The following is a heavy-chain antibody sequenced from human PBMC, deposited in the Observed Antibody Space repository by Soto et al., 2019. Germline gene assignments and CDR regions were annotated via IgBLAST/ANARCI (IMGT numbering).Heavy chain of an antibody. CDR3: ARRYCSGGTCYSAFDY. Sequence: QVQLQESGPGLVKPSETLSLTCTVSGGSISSYYWNWIRQPPGKGLEWIGYINYSGSTHYNPSLXGXVXIPXDTSKNQFSLTLSSVTAADTALYYCARRYCSGGTCYSAFDYWGQGTLVTVSS. D-gene: IGHD2-15*01. CDR2: INYSGST. CDR1: GGSISSYY. J-gene: IGHJ4*02. V-gene: IGHV4-59*08.